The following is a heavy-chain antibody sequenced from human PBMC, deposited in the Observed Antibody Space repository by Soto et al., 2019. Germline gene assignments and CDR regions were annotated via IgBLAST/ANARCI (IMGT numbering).Heavy chain of an antibody. J-gene: IGHJ3*02. CDR1: GFTFSSYG. CDR3: AREAYDFWSGYYNPPDAFDI. D-gene: IGHD3-3*01. V-gene: IGHV3-33*01. CDR2: IWYDGSNK. Sequence: QVQLVESGGGVVQPGRSLRLSCAASGFTFSSYGMHWVRQAPGKGLEWVAVIWYDGSNKYYADSVKGRFTISRDNSKNTLYLQMNSLRAEDTAVYYCAREAYDFWSGYYNPPDAFDIWGQGTMVTVSS.